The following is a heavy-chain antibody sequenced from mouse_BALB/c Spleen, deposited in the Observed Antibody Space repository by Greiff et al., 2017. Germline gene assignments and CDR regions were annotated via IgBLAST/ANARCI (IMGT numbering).Heavy chain of an antibody. CDR3: ARDYDLYAMDY. Sequence: VQLQQSGAELAKPGASVKMSCKASGYTFTSYWMHWVKQRPGQGLEWIGYINPSTGYTEYNQKFKDKATLTADKSSSTAYMQLSSLTSEDSAVYYCARDYDLYAMDYWGQGTSVTVSS. J-gene: IGHJ4*01. CDR1: GYTFTSYW. D-gene: IGHD2-4*01. V-gene: IGHV1-7*01. CDR2: INPSTGYT.